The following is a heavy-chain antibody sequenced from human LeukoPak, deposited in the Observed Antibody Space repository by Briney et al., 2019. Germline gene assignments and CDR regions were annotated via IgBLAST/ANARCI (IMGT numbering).Heavy chain of an antibody. D-gene: IGHD2-15*01. V-gene: IGHV3-33*01. CDR2: TLYDDQ. J-gene: IGHJ4*02. Sequence: GGSLRLSCAASGFTFSSFGMHWVRQVPGRGLEWVALTLYDDQYYADSVKGRFTISRDNSKNTLYLQMDSLRAEDTAVYYCARYCSGGCYSGLDYWGQGTLVTVPS. CDR1: GFTFSSFG. CDR3: ARYCSGGCYSGLDY.